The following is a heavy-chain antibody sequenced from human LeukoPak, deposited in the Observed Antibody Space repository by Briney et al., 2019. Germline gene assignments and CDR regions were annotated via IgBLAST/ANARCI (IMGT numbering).Heavy chain of an antibody. V-gene: IGHV1-46*01. CDR1: GYTFTSYY. Sequence: ASVKVSCKASGYTFTSYYMHWARQAPGQGLEWMGIINPSGGSTSYAQKFQGRVTMTRDTSTSTVYMELSSLRSEDTAVYYCAREKPYDYVWGSYRHFDYWGQGTLVTVSS. CDR3: AREKPYDYVWGSYRHFDY. CDR2: INPSGGST. J-gene: IGHJ4*02. D-gene: IGHD3-16*02.